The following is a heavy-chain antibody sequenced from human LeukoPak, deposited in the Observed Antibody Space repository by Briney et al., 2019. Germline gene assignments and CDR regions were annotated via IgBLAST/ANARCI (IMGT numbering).Heavy chain of an antibody. V-gene: IGHV4-34*01. J-gene: IGHJ5*02. D-gene: IGHD6-13*01. CDR3: ARGGSSSWFNWFDP. Sequence: SETLSLTCAVYGGSLSGYYWSWIRQPPGKGLERIGEINHSGSTNHNPSLKSRVTISVDTSKNQFSLKLSSVTAADTAVYYCARGGSSSWFNWFDPWGQGTLVTVSS. CDR2: INHSGST. CDR1: GGSLSGYY.